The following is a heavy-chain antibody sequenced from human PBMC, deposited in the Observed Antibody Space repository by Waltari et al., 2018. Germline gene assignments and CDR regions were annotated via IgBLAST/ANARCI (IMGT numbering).Heavy chain of an antibody. Sequence: QVQLQQWGAGLLKPSETLSLTCGLYGGSVSGYYWSWIRQPPGKGREWLGEINQMGPVEYKPSLRGRATTTGDTSKNQVYWEVTSVTAADTANYYCARYTSSWSKYIQYWGRGSLVTVSS. CDR3: ARYTSSWSKYIQY. V-gene: IGHV4-34*02. CDR1: GGSVSGYY. D-gene: IGHD6-19*01. J-gene: IGHJ1*01. CDR2: INQMGPV.